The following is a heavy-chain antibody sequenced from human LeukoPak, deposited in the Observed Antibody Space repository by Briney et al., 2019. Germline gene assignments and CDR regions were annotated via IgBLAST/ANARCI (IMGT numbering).Heavy chain of an antibody. CDR1: GGSICSHY. D-gene: IGHD5-24*01. CDR2: IYYSGST. CDR3: ARDLEMEGWFDP. Sequence: ASETLSLTCTVSGGSICSHYWIWIRQPPGKGLDWIGYIYYSGSTNSNPSLKSRVTISVDTSKNQFSLKLSSVTAADTAVYYCARDLEMEGWFDPWGQGTLVTVSS. J-gene: IGHJ5*02. V-gene: IGHV4-59*11.